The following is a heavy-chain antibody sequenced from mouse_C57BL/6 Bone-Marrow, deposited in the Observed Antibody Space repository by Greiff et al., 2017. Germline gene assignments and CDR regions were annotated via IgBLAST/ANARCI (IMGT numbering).Heavy chain of an antibody. CDR2: INPNNGGT. D-gene: IGHD2-2*01. J-gene: IGHJ4*01. CDR1: GYTFTDYY. Sequence: VQLQQSGPELVKPGASVKMSCKASGYTFTDYYMHWVKQSPGKSLEWIGYINPNNGGTSYNQKFKGKATLTVNTSSSTAYMELRSLTSEDSAVYYCANDLLWLRRYYYAMDYWGQGASVTVSS. V-gene: IGHV1-22*01. CDR3: ANDLLWLRRYYYAMDY.